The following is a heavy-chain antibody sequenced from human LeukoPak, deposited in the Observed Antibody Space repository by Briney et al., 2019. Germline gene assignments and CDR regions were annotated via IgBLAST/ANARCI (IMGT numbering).Heavy chain of an antibody. V-gene: IGHV1-69*01. Sequence: SVKVSCKASGGTFSSYAISWVRQAPGHGLEWMGGIIPIFGTANYAQKFQGRVTITADESTSTAYMELSSLRSEDTAVYYCASHLGYCSSTSCYSEYYFDYWGQGTQVTVSS. CDR3: ASHLGYCSSTSCYSEYYFDY. J-gene: IGHJ4*02. CDR2: IIPIFGTA. D-gene: IGHD2-2*01. CDR1: GGTFSSYA.